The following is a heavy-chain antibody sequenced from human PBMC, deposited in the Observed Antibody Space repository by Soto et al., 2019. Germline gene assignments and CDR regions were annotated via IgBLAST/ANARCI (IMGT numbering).Heavy chain of an antibody. D-gene: IGHD1-26*01. CDR2: ISYDGSNK. CDR1: GFTFSSYG. CDR3: AKDPGVSGSYLGLFDY. V-gene: IGHV3-30*18. J-gene: IGHJ4*02. Sequence: GGSLRLSCAASGFTFSSYGMHWVRQAPGKGLEWVAVISYDGSNKYYADSVKGRFTISRDNSKNTLYLQMNSLRAEDTAVYYCAKDPGVSGSYLGLFDYWGQGTLVTVSS.